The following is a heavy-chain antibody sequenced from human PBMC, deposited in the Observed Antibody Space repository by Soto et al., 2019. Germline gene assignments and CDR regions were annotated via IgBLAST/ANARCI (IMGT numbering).Heavy chain of an antibody. CDR2: ISYDGSNK. CDR3: AKVDDSSGWYLGYYFDY. CDR1: GFTFSSYG. V-gene: IGHV3-30*18. D-gene: IGHD6-19*01. J-gene: IGHJ4*02. Sequence: HPGWSLRLSCAASGFTFSSYGMHWVRQAPGNGLEWVAVISYDGSNKYYADSVKGRFTISRDNSKNTLYLQMNSLRAEDTAVYYCAKVDDSSGWYLGYYFDYWGQGTLVTVSS.